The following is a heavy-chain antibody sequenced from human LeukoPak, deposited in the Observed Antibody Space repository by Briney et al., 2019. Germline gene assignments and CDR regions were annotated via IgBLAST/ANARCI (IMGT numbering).Heavy chain of an antibody. CDR3: ARHGDSSGSLAWFVL. CDR2: FYYCGST. J-gene: IGHJ5*02. V-gene: IGHV4-59*13. D-gene: IGHD6-19*01. Sequence: SETLSLTCTVSGGSISSYYCNWIRQPPAPGQGLMGFFYYCGSTIYHPALKSRVTISVDTSKNQFSLKVSSATAADTGVYSCARHGDSSGSLAWFVLWGEGTQVTVSS. CDR1: GGSISSYY.